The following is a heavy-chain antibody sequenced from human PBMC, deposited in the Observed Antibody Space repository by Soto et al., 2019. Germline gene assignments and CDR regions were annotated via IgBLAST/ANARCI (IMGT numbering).Heavy chain of an antibody. CDR2: IYHSGST. D-gene: IGHD1-26*01. Sequence: QLQLQESGSGLVKPSQTLSLTCAVSGGSISSGGYSWSWMRQPPGKGLEWIGYIYHSGSTYYNPSLKSRVTISVDRSKNQFSLKLSSVTAADTAVYYCARDGVMGGDGADAFDIWGQGTMVTVSS. V-gene: IGHV4-30-2*01. CDR1: GGSISSGGYS. CDR3: ARDGVMGGDGADAFDI. J-gene: IGHJ3*02.